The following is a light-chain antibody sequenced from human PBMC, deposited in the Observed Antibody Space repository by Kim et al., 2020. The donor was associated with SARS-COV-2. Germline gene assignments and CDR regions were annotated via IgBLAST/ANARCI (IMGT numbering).Light chain of an antibody. Sequence: QSALTQPASVSGSPGQSITISCTGTSSDVGGYNYVSWYQQHPGKAPKLMIYDVSNRPSGVSNRFSGSKSGNTASLTISGLQAEDEADYYCSSYTSIITPYVFGTGTKVTVL. CDR2: DVS. CDR1: SSDVGGYNY. V-gene: IGLV2-14*03. CDR3: SSYTSIITPYV. J-gene: IGLJ1*01.